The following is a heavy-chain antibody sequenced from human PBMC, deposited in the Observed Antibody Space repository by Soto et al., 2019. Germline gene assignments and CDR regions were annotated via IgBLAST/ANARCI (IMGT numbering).Heavy chain of an antibody. CDR1: GYTFTSYG. J-gene: IGHJ6*03. CDR3: ARGTRKDYSNYHYYYYMDV. Sequence: ASVKVSCKASGYTFTSYGISWVRQAPGQGLEWMGWISAYNGNTNYAQKLQGRVTMTTDTSTSTAYMELRSLRSDDTAVYYCARGTRKDYSNYHYYYYMDVWGKGTKVTVSS. V-gene: IGHV1-18*01. D-gene: IGHD4-4*01. CDR2: ISAYNGNT.